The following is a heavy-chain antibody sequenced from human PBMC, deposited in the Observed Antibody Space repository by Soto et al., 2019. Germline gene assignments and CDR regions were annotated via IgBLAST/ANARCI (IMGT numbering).Heavy chain of an antibody. CDR1: SGSISSSNW. V-gene: IGHV4-4*03. CDR3: ARVTRYFDWGGFYFDY. D-gene: IGHD3-9*01. J-gene: IGHJ4*02. Sequence: QVQLQESGPGLVKPPGTLSLTCAVSSGSISSSNWWSWVRQPPGKGLEWMGEIYHSGSANYNPSLKSRVTISVDQSKNQFPLKLSSVPAADTAVYYCARVTRYFDWGGFYFDYWGQGTLVTVSS. CDR2: IYHSGSA.